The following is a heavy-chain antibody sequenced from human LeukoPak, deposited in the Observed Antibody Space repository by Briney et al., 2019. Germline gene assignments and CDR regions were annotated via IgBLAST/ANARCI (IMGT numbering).Heavy chain of an antibody. CDR2: INHSGST. CDR1: GGSFSGYY. D-gene: IGHD1-1*01. CDR3: ARGRVATVTSYCYYYMDV. V-gene: IGHV4-34*01. Sequence: SETLSLTCAVYGGSFSGYYWSWIRQPPGKGLEWIGEINHSGSTNYNPSLKSRVTMSVDTSKNQFSLKLNSVTAADTAVYYCARGRVATVTSYCYYYMDVWGKGTTVTVSS. J-gene: IGHJ6*03.